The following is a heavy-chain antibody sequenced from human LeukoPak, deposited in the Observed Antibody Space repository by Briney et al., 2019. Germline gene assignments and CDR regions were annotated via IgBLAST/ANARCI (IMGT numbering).Heavy chain of an antibody. J-gene: IGHJ4*02. V-gene: IGHV3-30*02. CDR2: IRYDGSNK. CDR3: AKMGRVVDSSGYPDY. Sequence: GGSLRLSCAASGFTFSSYGMHWVRQAPGKGLEWVAFIRYDGSNKYYADSVKGRFTISRDNSKNTLYLQMNSLRAEDTAVYYCAKMGRVVDSSGYPDYWGQGTLVTGSS. CDR1: GFTFSSYG. D-gene: IGHD3-22*01.